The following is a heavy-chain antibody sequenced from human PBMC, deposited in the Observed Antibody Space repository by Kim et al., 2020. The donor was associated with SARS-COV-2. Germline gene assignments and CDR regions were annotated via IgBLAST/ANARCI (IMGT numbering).Heavy chain of an antibody. J-gene: IGHJ6*02. CDR1: GGSISSYY. Sequence: SETLSLTCTVSGGSISSYYWSWIRQPPGKGLEWIGYIYYSGSTNYNPSLKSRVTISVDTSKNQFSLKLSSVTAADTAVYYCARFYGYDSYGMDVWGQGTTVTVSS. CDR3: ARFYGYDSYGMDV. CDR2: IYYSGST. D-gene: IGHD5-18*01. V-gene: IGHV4-59*01.